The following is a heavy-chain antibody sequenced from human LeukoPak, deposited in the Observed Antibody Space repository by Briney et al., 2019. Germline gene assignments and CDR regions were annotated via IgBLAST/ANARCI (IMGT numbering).Heavy chain of an antibody. CDR3: ARGGPSIAAGFDY. D-gene: IGHD6-13*01. Sequence: GSLRLSCAASGFTFSNAWMSWVRQAPGKGLEWIGRIYTSGSTNYNPSLKSRVTMSVDTSKNQFSLKLSSVTAADTAVYYCARGGPSIAAGFDYWGQGTLVTVSS. J-gene: IGHJ4*02. V-gene: IGHV4-4*07. CDR1: GFTFSNAW. CDR2: IYTSGST.